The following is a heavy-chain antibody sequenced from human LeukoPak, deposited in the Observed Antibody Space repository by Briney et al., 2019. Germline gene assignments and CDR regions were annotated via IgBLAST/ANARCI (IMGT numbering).Heavy chain of an antibody. Sequence: PGGSLTLSCAASGFTFSSYAMHWVRQAPGKGLEWVAVISYDGSNKYYADSVKGRFTISRDNSKNTLYLQMNSLRAEDTAVYYCARDSSIAAAGTLDYWGQGTLVTVSS. CDR3: ARDSSIAAAGTLDY. D-gene: IGHD6-13*01. CDR2: ISYDGSNK. CDR1: GFTFSSYA. J-gene: IGHJ4*02. V-gene: IGHV3-30*04.